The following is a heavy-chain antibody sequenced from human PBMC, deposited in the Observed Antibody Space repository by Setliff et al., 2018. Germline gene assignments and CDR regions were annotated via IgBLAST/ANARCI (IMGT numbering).Heavy chain of an antibody. CDR1: GGSISSSSYY. V-gene: IGHV4-39*07. J-gene: IGHJ5*02. CDR2: IYYSGST. CDR3: ARGLASSSDRFIGGWFDP. D-gene: IGHD6-13*01. Sequence: SETLSLTCTVSGGSISSSSYYWGWIRQPPGKGLEWIGIIYYSGSTYYNPSLKRRVTISVDTSKNQFSLKLSSVTAAHTAVYYCARGLASSSDRFIGGWFDPWGQGTLVTVSS.